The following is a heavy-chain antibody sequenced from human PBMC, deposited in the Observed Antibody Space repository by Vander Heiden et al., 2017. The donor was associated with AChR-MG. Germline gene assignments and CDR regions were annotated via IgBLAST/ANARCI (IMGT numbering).Heavy chain of an antibody. CDR2: IYYSGST. CDR3: ASPFRCSSTSCSWGWFDP. Sequence: QLQLQESGPGLVKPSETLSLTCTVSGGSISSSSYYWGWIRQPPGKGLEWIGSIYYSGSTYYNPSLKSRVTISVDTSKNQFSLKLSSVTAADTAVYYCASPFRCSSTSCSWGWFDPWGQGTLVTVSS. D-gene: IGHD2-2*01. J-gene: IGHJ5*02. CDR1: GGSISSSSYY. V-gene: IGHV4-39*01.